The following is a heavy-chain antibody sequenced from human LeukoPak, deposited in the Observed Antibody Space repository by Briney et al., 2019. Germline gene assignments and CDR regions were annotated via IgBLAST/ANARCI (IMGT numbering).Heavy chain of an antibody. CDR1: GFSFSDSV. D-gene: IGHD3-3*01. V-gene: IGHV3-23*01. Sequence: PGKSLRLSCVASGFSFSDSVIHWVRQAPGKGLEWVSAISGSGGSTYYADSVKGRFTISRDNSKNTLYLQMNSLRAEDTAVYYCAREKTYYDFWSGYYPNAFDIWGQGTMVTVSS. J-gene: IGHJ3*02. CDR3: AREKTYYDFWSGYYPNAFDI. CDR2: ISGSGGST.